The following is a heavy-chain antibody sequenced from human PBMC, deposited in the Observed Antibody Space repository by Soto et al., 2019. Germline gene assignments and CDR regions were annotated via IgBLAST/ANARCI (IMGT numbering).Heavy chain of an antibody. V-gene: IGHV3-53*01. Sequence: EVQLVESGGGLIQPGGSLRLSCAASGFTVSSNYMSWVRQAPGKGLEWVSVIYSGGTTYYAASVKGRFTISRDNSKNTLYLQMNSLRAEDTAVYYCARKYDSSGYAWGYWGQGTMVTVSS. D-gene: IGHD3-22*01. J-gene: IGHJ4*02. CDR1: GFTVSSNY. CDR2: IYSGGTT. CDR3: ARKYDSSGYAWGY.